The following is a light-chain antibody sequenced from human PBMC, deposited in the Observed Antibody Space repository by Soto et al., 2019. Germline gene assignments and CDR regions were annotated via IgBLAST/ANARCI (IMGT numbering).Light chain of an antibody. CDR1: NSNIGSNT. V-gene: IGLV1-44*01. Sequence: QSVLTQPPSASGTPGQRVTISCSGSNSNIGSNTVSWYQQLPGTAPKSLISSDNQRPSGVPDRISGSRSGTSASLAISGLQSDDEAEYYCAAWDDSLRGRVFGGGTKLTVL. CDR3: AAWDDSLRGRV. CDR2: SDN. J-gene: IGLJ2*01.